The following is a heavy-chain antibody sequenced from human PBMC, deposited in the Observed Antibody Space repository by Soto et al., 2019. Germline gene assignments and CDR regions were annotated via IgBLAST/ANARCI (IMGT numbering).Heavy chain of an antibody. V-gene: IGHV3-30*18. Sequence: SLRLSCAGSGFTFGSYGMHWVRLAPGKGLEWVALISYDGNSKYYTDSVKGRFTISRDNSKNTLYLQMNSLRAEDTAVYYCAKRDYGGNPDVYGMDVWGQGTTVTVSS. CDR3: AKRDYGGNPDVYGMDV. CDR1: GFTFGSYG. J-gene: IGHJ6*02. D-gene: IGHD4-17*01. CDR2: ISYDGNSK.